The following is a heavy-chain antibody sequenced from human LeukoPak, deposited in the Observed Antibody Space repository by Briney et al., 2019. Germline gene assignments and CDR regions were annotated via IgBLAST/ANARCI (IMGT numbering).Heavy chain of an antibody. D-gene: IGHD3-22*01. CDR2: ISYDGSNK. V-gene: IGHV3-30*18. CDR1: GFTFSSYG. Sequence: GGSLRPSCAASGFTFSSYGMHWVRQAPGKGLEWVAVISYDGSNKYYADSVKGRFTISRDNSKNTLYLQMNSLRAEETAVYYCSKASLMYYYDSSAPGDAFDIWGQGTMVTVSS. CDR3: SKASLMYYYDSSAPGDAFDI. J-gene: IGHJ3*02.